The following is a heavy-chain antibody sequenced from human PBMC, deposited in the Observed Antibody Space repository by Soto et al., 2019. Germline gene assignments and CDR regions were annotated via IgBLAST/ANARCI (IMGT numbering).Heavy chain of an antibody. V-gene: IGHV4-59*01. J-gene: IGHJ6*03. D-gene: IGHD2-2*01. Sequence: SETLSLTCTVSGGSISSYYWSWIRQPPGKGLEWIGYIFYSGSTNYNPSLKSRVTISVDTSKNQFSLNLNSVTAADTAVYYCARAPYCSSTSCPAPNYYYYYMDVWGKGTTVTVSS. CDR3: ARAPYCSSTSCPAPNYYYYYMDV. CDR1: GGSISSYY. CDR2: IFYSGST.